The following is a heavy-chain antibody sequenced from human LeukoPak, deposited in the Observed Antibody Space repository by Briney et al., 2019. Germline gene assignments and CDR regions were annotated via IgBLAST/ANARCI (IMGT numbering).Heavy chain of an antibody. V-gene: IGHV3-21*01. CDR2: INSDSNYI. CDR3: AVAYYYGSGDAFDI. Sequence: PGGSLRLSCAASGFTFRSYSMNWVRQAPGKGLEWVSSINSDSNYIYYADSVQGRFTISRDNAKNSLYLQMNSLRAEDTAVYYCAVAYYYGSGDAFDIWGQGTMLTVSS. CDR1: GFTFRSYS. J-gene: IGHJ3*02. D-gene: IGHD3-10*01.